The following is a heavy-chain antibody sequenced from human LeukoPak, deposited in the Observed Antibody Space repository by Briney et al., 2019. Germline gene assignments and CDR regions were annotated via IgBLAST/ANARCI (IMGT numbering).Heavy chain of an antibody. CDR1: GYTFTGYY. Sequence: ASVKVSCTASGYTFTGYYMHWVRQAPGQGLEWMGWINPNSGGTNYAQKFQGRVTMTRDTSISTAYMELSRLRSDDTAVYYCARDPITIFGVVPYNWFDPWGQGTLVTVSS. V-gene: IGHV1-2*02. CDR3: ARDPITIFGVVPYNWFDP. J-gene: IGHJ5*02. D-gene: IGHD3-3*01. CDR2: INPNSGGT.